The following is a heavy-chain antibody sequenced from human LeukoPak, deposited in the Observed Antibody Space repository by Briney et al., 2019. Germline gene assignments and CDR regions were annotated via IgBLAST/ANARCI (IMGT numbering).Heavy chain of an antibody. V-gene: IGHV3-21*04. CDR3: AREVGATLDY. J-gene: IGHJ4*02. Sequence: GGSLRLSCAASGFTFSSYSMNWVRQAPGKGLEWVSFISTSSSYIYYADSVKGRFTISRDNAKKSLYLQMNSLRAEDTAVYYCAREVGATLDYWGQGTLVTVSS. D-gene: IGHD1-26*01. CDR1: GFTFSSYS. CDR2: ISTSSSYI.